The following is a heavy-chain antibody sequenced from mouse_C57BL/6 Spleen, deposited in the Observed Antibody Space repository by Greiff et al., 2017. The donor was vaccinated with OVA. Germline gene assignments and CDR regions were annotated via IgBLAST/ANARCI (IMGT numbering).Heavy chain of an antibody. D-gene: IGHD1-1*01. Sequence: VQLQQPGAELVKPGASVKLSCKASGYTFTSYWMHWVKQRPGQGLEWIGMIHPNSGSTNYNEKFKSKATLTVDKSSSTAYMQLSSLTSEDSAVYYCARDSPDYYGSSYGAYWGQGTLVTVSA. CDR1: GYTFTSYW. CDR2: IHPNSGST. V-gene: IGHV1-64*01. CDR3: ARDSPDYYGSSYGAY. J-gene: IGHJ3*01.